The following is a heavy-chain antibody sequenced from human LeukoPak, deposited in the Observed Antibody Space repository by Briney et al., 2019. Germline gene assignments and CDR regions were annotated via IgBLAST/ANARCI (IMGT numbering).Heavy chain of an antibody. V-gene: IGHV4-59*08. J-gene: IGHJ6*03. D-gene: IGHD1-1*01. CDR3: ARTTTSYYYYMDV. CDR1: GGSISSYY. Sequence: SETLSLTCTVSGGSISSYYWSWIRQPPGKGLEWIGYIYYSGSTNYNPSLKSRVTISIDTSKSQFSLKLTSVTAADTAVYYCARTTTSYYYYMDVGGKGPTVTVSS. CDR2: IYYSGST.